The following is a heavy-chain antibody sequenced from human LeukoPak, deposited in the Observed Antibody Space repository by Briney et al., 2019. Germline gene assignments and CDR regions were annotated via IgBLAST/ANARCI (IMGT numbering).Heavy chain of an antibody. CDR1: GGSISSYY. Sequence: PSETLSLTCTVSGGSISSYYWSWIRQPPGKGLEWIGYIYYSGSTNYNPSLKSRVTISVDTSKNQFSLKLGSVIAADTAVYYCARSGYPASLDYWGQGTLVTVSS. CDR2: IYYSGST. V-gene: IGHV4-59*01. J-gene: IGHJ4*02. D-gene: IGHD5-12*01. CDR3: ARSGYPASLDY.